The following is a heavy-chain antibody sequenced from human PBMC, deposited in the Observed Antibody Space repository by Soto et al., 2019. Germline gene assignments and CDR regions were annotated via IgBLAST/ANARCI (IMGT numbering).Heavy chain of an antibody. D-gene: IGHD3-10*01. CDR3: ASGGSALNRGVRDYFDN. V-gene: IGHV1-3*01. Sequence: QVQLVQSGAEVKKPGASVRISCKASGYAFAAYAIQWVRQAPGQGLEWMGWINAANGNTKIAQNFQGTVSFTRDISAKTTFMDLNTVTAADWAGYYSASGGSALNRGVRDYFDNWGQGTRLTVCS. CDR1: GYAFAAYA. J-gene: IGHJ4*02. CDR2: INAANGNT.